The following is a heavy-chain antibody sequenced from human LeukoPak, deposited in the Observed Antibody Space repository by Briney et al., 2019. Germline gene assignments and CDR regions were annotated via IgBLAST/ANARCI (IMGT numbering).Heavy chain of an antibody. J-gene: IGHJ4*02. D-gene: IGHD5-18*01. Sequence: SETLSLTCTVSGGSISSGDYYWSWIRQPPGKGLEWIGYIYYSGSTNYNPSLKSRVTMSVDTSKNQFSLKLSSVTAADTAVYYCARVFSGYSYGYFDYWGQGTLVTVSS. CDR1: GGSISSGDYY. V-gene: IGHV4-61*08. CDR2: IYYSGST. CDR3: ARVFSGYSYGYFDY.